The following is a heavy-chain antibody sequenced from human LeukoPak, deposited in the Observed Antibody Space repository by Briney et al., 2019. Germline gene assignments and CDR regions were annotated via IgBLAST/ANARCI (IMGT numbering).Heavy chain of an antibody. V-gene: IGHV1-8*01. CDR2: MNPNSGYT. CDR3: ARGWFGELWGLDP. J-gene: IGHJ5*02. Sequence: GASVKVSYKGSGYTFTNYDINWVRQATGQGLEWMGWMNPNSGYTGFAQKFQGRVSMTRNTSISTAYMELSSLRSEDTAVYYCARGWFGELWGLDPWGQGTLVTVSS. D-gene: IGHD3-10*01. CDR1: GYTFTNYD.